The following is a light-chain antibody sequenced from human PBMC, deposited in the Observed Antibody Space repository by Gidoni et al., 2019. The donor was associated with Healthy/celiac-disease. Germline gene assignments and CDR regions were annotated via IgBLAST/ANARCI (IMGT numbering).Light chain of an antibody. CDR1: SSNLGSNS. Sequence: QSVLTQPPSASRTPGQRVTISCSGSSSNLGSNSVYWYHQLPGTAPKLLIYRNNQRPSGVPDRFSGSKSGTSASLAISVLRSEDEADYYCAAWDDSLSGWVFGGGTKLTVL. CDR3: AAWDDSLSGWV. CDR2: RNN. J-gene: IGLJ3*02. V-gene: IGLV1-47*01.